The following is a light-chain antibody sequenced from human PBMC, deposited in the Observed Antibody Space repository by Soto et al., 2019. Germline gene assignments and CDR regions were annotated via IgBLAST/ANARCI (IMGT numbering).Light chain of an antibody. CDR3: SSYTSSSTLVV. Sequence: QTVVTQPASVSGSPGQSITISCTGTSSDVGGYNYVSWYQQHQGKAPKLMIYDVSNRPSGVSNRFSGSKSGNTASLTISGLQAEDEADYYCSSYTSSSTLVVFGGGTKLTVL. CDR2: DVS. CDR1: SSDVGGYNY. J-gene: IGLJ2*01. V-gene: IGLV2-14*01.